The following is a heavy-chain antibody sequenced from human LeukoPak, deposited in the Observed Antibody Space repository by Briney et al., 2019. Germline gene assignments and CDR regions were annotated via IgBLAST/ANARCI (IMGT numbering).Heavy chain of an antibody. CDR2: IIPIFGTA. D-gene: IGHD2-15*01. CDR3: ARAPYCSGGSCMALIMFDP. CDR1: GGTFSSYA. Sequence: ASVKVSCKASGGTFSSYAISWVRQAPGQGLEWMGGIIPIFGTANYAQKFQGRVTITADESTSTAYMELSSLRSEDTAVYYCARAPYCSGGSCMALIMFDPWGQGTLVTVSS. V-gene: IGHV1-69*13. J-gene: IGHJ5*02.